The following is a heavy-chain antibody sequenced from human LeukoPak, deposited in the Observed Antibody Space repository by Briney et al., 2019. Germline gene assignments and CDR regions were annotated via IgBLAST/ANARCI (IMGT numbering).Heavy chain of an antibody. Sequence: SVKVSCKASGGTFSSYAISWVRQAPGQGLEWMGGIIPIFGTANYAQKFQGRVTITADESTGTAYMELSSLRSEDTAVYYCARDKKPSYYYGSGSYKGMDVWGKGTTVTVSS. D-gene: IGHD3-10*01. CDR3: ARDKKPSYYYGSGSYKGMDV. CDR1: GGTFSSYA. J-gene: IGHJ6*04. V-gene: IGHV1-69*13. CDR2: IIPIFGTA.